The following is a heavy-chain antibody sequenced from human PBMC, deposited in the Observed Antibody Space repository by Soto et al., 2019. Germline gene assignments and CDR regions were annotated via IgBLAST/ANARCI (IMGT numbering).Heavy chain of an antibody. D-gene: IGHD2-2*01. V-gene: IGHV2-70*04. Sequence: SGPTLVNPTQTLTLTCTFSGFSLATNEMRVTWIRQPPGKALEWLARIDWDDDKFYSTSLKTRLTISKDTSKNQVVLTMTNMDPADTATYYCARMRCSSSSCYYIDYWGQGALVTVSS. J-gene: IGHJ4*02. CDR3: ARMRCSSSSCYYIDY. CDR1: GFSLATNEMR. CDR2: IDWDDDK.